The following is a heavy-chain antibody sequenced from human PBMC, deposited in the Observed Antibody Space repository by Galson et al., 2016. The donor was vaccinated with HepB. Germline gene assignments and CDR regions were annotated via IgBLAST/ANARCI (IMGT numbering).Heavy chain of an antibody. CDR2: TSYDGERE. V-gene: IGHV3-30*18. CDR3: AKGRWDFDS. CDR1: GCTFSTYG. J-gene: IGHJ4*02. D-gene: IGHD5-24*01. Sequence: SLRLSCAASGCTFSTYGMHWVRQAPGKGLERVALTSYDGERESFADSVKGRVTISRDNSKNTLYLQMHSLRGEDTAVYYCAKGRWDFDSWGQGTLVTVSS.